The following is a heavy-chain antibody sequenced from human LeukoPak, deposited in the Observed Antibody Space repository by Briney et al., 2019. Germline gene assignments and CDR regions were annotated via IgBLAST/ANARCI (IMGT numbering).Heavy chain of an antibody. CDR3: ARTASGSYYYYYYMDV. V-gene: IGHV4-59*01. CDR1: GGSISSYY. D-gene: IGHD1-26*01. Sequence: SETLSLTCTVSGGSISSYYWSWIRQPPGKGLEWIGYIYYSGSTNYNPSLKSRVTISVDTSKNQFSLKLSSVTAADTAVYYCARTASGSYYYYYYMDVWGKGTTVTVSS. CDR2: IYYSGST. J-gene: IGHJ6*03.